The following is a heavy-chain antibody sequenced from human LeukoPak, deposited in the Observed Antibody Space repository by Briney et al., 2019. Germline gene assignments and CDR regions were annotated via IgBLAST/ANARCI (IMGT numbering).Heavy chain of an antibody. V-gene: IGHV1-69*05. CDR1: GGTFSSYA. Sequence: ASVKVSCKASGGTFSSYAISWVRQAPGQGLEWMGGIIPIFGTANYAQKFQGRVTITTDESTSTAYMELSSLRSEDTAVYYCARGKGAGLDFWNGHYFDYWGQGTLVTVSS. J-gene: IGHJ4*02. CDR2: IIPIFGTA. D-gene: IGHD3-3*01. CDR3: ARGKGAGLDFWNGHYFDY.